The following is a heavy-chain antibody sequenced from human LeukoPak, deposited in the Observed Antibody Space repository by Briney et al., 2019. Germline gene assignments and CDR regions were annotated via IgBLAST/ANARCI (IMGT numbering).Heavy chain of an antibody. Sequence: GGSLRLSCAASGFTFSSYVMNWVRQAPGKGLEWVSAISGGGGGTYYADSVKGRFTISRDNSKNTLSLQMNSLRAEDTAVYFCANRGVSYFYMDVWGKGTTVTVSS. CDR2: ISGGGGGT. D-gene: IGHD3-16*01. J-gene: IGHJ6*03. V-gene: IGHV3-23*01. CDR1: GFTFSSYV. CDR3: ANRGVSYFYMDV.